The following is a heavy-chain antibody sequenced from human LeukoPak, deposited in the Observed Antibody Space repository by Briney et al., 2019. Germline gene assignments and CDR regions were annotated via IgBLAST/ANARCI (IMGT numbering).Heavy chain of an antibody. J-gene: IGHJ3*02. Sequence: PSETLSLTCAVYGGSFSGYYWSWIRQPPGKGLEWIGEINHSGSTNYNPSLKSRVTISVDTSKNQFSLKLSSVTAADTAVYYCARGRVTWLGAFDIWGQGTMVNGSS. D-gene: IGHD2-21*02. CDR2: INHSGST. V-gene: IGHV4-34*01. CDR1: GGSFSGYY. CDR3: ARGRVTWLGAFDI.